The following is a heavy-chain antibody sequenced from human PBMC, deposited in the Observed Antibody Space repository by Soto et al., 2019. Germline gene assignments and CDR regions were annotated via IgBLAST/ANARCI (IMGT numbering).Heavy chain of an antibody. V-gene: IGHV3-13*05. D-gene: IGHD2-2*02. CDR2: IGAARDP. Sequence: PGGSLRLARATSGFTFSNFDMPWVRQVPGKGLEWVSAIGAARDPYYLGSVKGRFTISRENAKNSVYLQMNDLRAGDSAVYYCARAYTGRLPRRADYYYAMDVWGQGTTVTVSS. J-gene: IGHJ6*02. CDR3: ARAYTGRLPRRADYYYAMDV. CDR1: GFTFSNFD.